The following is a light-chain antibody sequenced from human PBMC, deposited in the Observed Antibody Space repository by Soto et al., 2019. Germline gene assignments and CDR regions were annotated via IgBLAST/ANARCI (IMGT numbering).Light chain of an antibody. V-gene: IGLV2-14*03. CDR2: EVS. Sequence: QSALTQPASVSGSPGQSITISCTGTSSDVGAYNYVSWYQQHPGKAPKLMIYEVSSRPSGVSNRFSGSKSANTASLTISGLQAGDEADYYCSSYTSSSTWLFGGGTKVTVL. CDR3: SSYTSSSTWL. J-gene: IGLJ3*02. CDR1: SSDVGAYNY.